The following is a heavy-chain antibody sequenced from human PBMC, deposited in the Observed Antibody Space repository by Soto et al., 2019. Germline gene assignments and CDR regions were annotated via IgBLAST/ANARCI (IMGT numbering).Heavy chain of an antibody. CDR2: IYWDDDK. J-gene: IGHJ4*02. CDR3: AHRALYSGSYWDGGYFDT. V-gene: IGHV2-5*02. D-gene: IGHD1-26*01. CDR1: GFSLTTSGVG. Sequence: QITLRESGPTRVRPTQPLTLTCDFSGFSLTTSGVGVAWIRQPPGKAPEWLAVIYWDDDKRYSPTLKSRHTIPKDPSNHQVVLTMTNMDPVDTGTYYCAHRALYSGSYWDGGYFDTWGQGTPVTVSS.